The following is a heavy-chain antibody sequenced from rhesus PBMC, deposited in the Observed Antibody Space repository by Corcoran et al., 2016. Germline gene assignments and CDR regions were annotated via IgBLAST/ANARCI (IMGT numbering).Heavy chain of an antibody. Sequence: QVQLVQSGAEVKKPGTPVKLSCKASGYTFTSYYINWVRQAPEQALEWIGWINHSNVNTGYAKKCQGRVTMTRETSTSTAYMKLNSLRSEDTAVYYCARGYFNFWTGYYFDVWGPGVLVTVSS. D-gene: IGHD3-3*01. V-gene: IGHV1-200*01. CDR3: ARGYFNFWTGYYFDV. J-gene: IGHJ5-1*01. CDR2: INHSNVNT. CDR1: GYTFTSYY.